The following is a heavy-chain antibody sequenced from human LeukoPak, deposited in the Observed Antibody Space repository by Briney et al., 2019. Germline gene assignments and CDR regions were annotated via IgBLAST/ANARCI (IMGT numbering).Heavy chain of an antibody. CDR2: ISDSGSI. CDR1: GGSISSSY. Sequence: NPSETLSLTCTVSGGSISSSYWSWLRQPPGKRPEWIGYISDSGSIYYNPSLKNPVTISVDTSKSQFSLELSSVTAADTAVYYCARLRGGSSDYYYFGMDVWGQGTTVTVSS. J-gene: IGHJ6*02. D-gene: IGHD2-2*01. V-gene: IGHV4-59*08. CDR3: ARLRGGSSDYYYFGMDV.